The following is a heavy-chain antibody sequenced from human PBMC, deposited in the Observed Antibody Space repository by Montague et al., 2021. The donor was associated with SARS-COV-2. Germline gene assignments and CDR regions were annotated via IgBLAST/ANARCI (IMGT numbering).Heavy chain of an antibody. Sequence: SETLSLTCALNGGSFSFYYWTWIRQSPGKGLEWIGGINQAGRTTYNPSLSSRLTMSIDTSTKQYSLNLRSVTAAATAGYYCAMGFHCTVVNCYDGVLGSWGQGTLVTVSS. CDR1: GGSFSFYY. CDR3: AMGFHCTVVNCYDGVLGS. V-gene: IGHV4-34*01. CDR2: INQAGRT. J-gene: IGHJ5*02. D-gene: IGHD2-8*02.